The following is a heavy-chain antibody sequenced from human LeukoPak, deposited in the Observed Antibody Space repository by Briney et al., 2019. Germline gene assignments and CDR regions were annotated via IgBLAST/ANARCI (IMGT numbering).Heavy chain of an antibody. Sequence: SETLSLTCAVYGGSFSGYYWSWIRQPPGKGPEWIGEINHSGSTNYNPSLKSRVTISVDTSKNQFSLKLSSVTAADTAVYYCARGVGWTNFDYWGQGTLVTVSS. D-gene: IGHD2-15*01. V-gene: IGHV4-34*01. CDR3: ARGVGWTNFDY. CDR1: GGSFSGYY. CDR2: INHSGST. J-gene: IGHJ4*02.